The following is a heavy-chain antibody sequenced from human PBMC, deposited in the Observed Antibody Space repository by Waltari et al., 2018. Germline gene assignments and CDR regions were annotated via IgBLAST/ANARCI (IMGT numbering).Heavy chain of an antibody. CDR1: GYTFIGYY. D-gene: IGHD3-16*01. CDR2: VNPYTGVT. J-gene: IGHJ6*02. Sequence: QVQLVQSGSEVKKAGASVKVSCKASGYTFIGYYIYWVRQAPGQGLGWVGRVNPYTGVTDYDQRFQDGVTVSRDTSISTAYMDMRRLRSDDTAVYFCARLWDSNVGYLTRPMDVWGQGTTVTVS. CDR3: ARLWDSNVGYLTRPMDV. V-gene: IGHV1-2*06.